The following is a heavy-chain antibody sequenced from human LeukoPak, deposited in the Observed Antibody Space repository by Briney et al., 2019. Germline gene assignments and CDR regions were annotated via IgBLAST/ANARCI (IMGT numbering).Heavy chain of an antibody. Sequence: SETLSLTCAVYGGSFSGYYWSWIRQPPGKGLEWIGEINHSGSTNYNPSLKSRVTISVDTSKNQFSLKLSSVTAADTAVYYCAGRLVWRYYFDYWGQGTLVTVSS. V-gene: IGHV4-34*01. CDR2: INHSGST. CDR1: GGSFSGYY. D-gene: IGHD3-10*01. J-gene: IGHJ4*02. CDR3: AGRLVWRYYFDY.